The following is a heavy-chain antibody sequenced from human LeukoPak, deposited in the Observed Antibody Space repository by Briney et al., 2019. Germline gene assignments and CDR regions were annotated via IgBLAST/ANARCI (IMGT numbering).Heavy chain of an antibody. V-gene: IGHV1-2*02. CDR3: ARDRRRYYDHKWLIWFDP. J-gene: IGHJ5*02. CDR2: INPNSGGT. CDR1: GYTFTGYY. D-gene: IGHD3-22*01. Sequence: ASVKVSCKASGYTFTGYYMHWVRQAPGQGLEWMGWINPNSGGTNYAQKLHSRVTMTRDTSISTAYMQLSRLRSDDTAVYYCARDRRRYYDHKWLIWFDPWGQGTLVTVSS.